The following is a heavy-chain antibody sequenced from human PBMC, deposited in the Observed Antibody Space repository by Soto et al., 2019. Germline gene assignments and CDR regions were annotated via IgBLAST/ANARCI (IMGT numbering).Heavy chain of an antibody. V-gene: IGHV3-74*01. CDR1: GFPFSDYW. D-gene: IGHD5-18*01. CDR3: AKGYSYGYGYFDY. CDR2: ISNDGSST. J-gene: IGHJ4*02. Sequence: GGSLRLSCAASGFPFSDYWMHWVRQVPGKGLVWVSRISNDGSSTSYADSVKGRFTISRDNSKNTLYLQMNSLRAEDTAVYYCAKGYSYGYGYFDYWGQGTLVTVSS.